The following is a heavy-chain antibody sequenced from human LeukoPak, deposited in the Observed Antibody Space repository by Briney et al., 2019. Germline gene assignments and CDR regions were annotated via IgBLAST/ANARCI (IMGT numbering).Heavy chain of an antibody. D-gene: IGHD4-17*01. V-gene: IGHV4-59*01. J-gene: IGHJ4*02. CDR3: ARGPGSSYGDYAYQFDY. CDR2: IYYSGST. Sequence: SETLSLTCTVSGXSISGYYWTWIRQPPGKGLEWIGYIYYSGSTNYTPSLKSRVTISVDTSKNQFSLKLTSVTAADTAVYYCARGPGSSYGDYAYQFDYWGQGTLVTVSS. CDR1: GXSISGYY.